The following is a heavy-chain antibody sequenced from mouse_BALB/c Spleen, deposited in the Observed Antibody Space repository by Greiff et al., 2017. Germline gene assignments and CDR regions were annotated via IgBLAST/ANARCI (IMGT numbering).Heavy chain of an antibody. V-gene: IGHV3-6*02. CDR1: GYSITSGYY. Sequence: EVQLHQSGPGLVKPSQSLSLTCSVTGYSITSGYYWYWIRQFPGNKLEWMGYISYDGSNNYNPSLKNRISITRDTTKNQFFLKLNSVTTEDTATYYCARGDRYYAMDYWGQGTSVTVSS. J-gene: IGHJ4*01. CDR2: ISYDGSN. CDR3: ARGDRYYAMDY.